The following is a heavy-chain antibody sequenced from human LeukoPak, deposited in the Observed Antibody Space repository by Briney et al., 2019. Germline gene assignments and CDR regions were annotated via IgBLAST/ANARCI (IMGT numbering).Heavy chain of an antibody. CDR2: IKQDGSEK. Sequence: GGSLRLSCAASGFTFSSHWMSWVRQAPGKGLEWVANIKQDGSEKYYVDPVKGRFTISRDNAKNSLYLQMNSLRAEDTAVYYCAELGITMIGGVWGKGTTVTISS. D-gene: IGHD3-10*02. CDR1: GFTFSSHW. CDR3: AELGITMIGGV. V-gene: IGHV3-7*01. J-gene: IGHJ6*04.